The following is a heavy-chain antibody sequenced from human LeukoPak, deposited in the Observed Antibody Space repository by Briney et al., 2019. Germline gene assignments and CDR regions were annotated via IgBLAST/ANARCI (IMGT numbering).Heavy chain of an antibody. D-gene: IGHD6-19*01. Sequence: ASVKVSCKASGYTFTGDYMHWVRRPLGQGLEGMGWINPNSGGTNYAQKFQGGVTMTRDTSISTVYMELSRLRSDDTAVYYCASGRPRIAVAGKGYFDYWGQGTLVTVSS. CDR1: GYTFTGDY. CDR2: INPNSGGT. CDR3: ASGRPRIAVAGKGYFDY. J-gene: IGHJ4*02. V-gene: IGHV1-2*02.